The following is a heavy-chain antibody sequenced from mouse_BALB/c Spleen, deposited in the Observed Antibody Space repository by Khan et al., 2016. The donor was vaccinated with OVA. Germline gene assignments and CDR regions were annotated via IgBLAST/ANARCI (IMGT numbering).Heavy chain of an antibody. V-gene: IGHV2-9*02. CDR2: ICAGGRT. J-gene: IGHJ2*01. D-gene: IGHD6-2*01. Sequence: QVQLKQSGPGLVAPSQSLSITCTVSGYSLTRYGVHWVRQPPGKGLEWLGLICAGGRTNYNRGLKSRLSISIDNSKCLDFLKVSRLQTDDTAVNYGARSKYLASYWGQGTTLTVSA. CDR3: ARSKYLASY. CDR1: GYSLTRYG.